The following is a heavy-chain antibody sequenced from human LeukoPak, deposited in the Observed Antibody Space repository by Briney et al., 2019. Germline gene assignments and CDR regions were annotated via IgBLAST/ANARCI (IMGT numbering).Heavy chain of an antibody. CDR3: ARHYGSGSYYNNYYYYMDV. CDR2: IYPGDSDT. Sequence: GESLKISCKGSGYTFSIYWIAWVRQMPGKGLEWMGIIYPGDSDTRYSPSFQGQVTISADKSISTAYLQWSSLKASDTAMYYCARHYGSGSYYNNYYYYMDVWGKGTTVTVSS. V-gene: IGHV5-51*01. J-gene: IGHJ6*03. D-gene: IGHD3-10*01. CDR1: GYTFSIYW.